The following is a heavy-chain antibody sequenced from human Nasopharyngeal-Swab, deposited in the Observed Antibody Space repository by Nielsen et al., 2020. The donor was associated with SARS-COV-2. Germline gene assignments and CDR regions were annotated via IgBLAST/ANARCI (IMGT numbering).Heavy chain of an antibody. D-gene: IGHD3-22*01. CDR1: GFTFSSYA. CDR2: ISYDGSNK. CDR3: ATTPLDSSGFYYGFDY. J-gene: IGHJ4*02. Sequence: GGSLRLSCAASGFTFSSYAMSWVRQAPGRGLEWVAVISYDGSNKSYADSVEGRFTISRDNSKNTLYLQMNSLRAEDTAVYYCATTPLDSSGFYYGFDYWGQGTLVTVSS. V-gene: IGHV3-30-3*01.